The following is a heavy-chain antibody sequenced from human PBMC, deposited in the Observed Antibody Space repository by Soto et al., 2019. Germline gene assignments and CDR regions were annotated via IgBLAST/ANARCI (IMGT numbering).Heavy chain of an antibody. CDR3: VGGQYYFDY. CDR2: ISYDGSDK. CDR1: GFPFTSYG. J-gene: IGHJ4*02. Sequence: QVQLVESGGGVVQPGRSLRLSCAASGFPFTSYGMHWVREGPDKGLEWVAIISYDGSDKYYADSVKGRFTISRDNSQNTLYLQMNSLRPEDTALYYCVGGQYYFDYRGQGPLAIVAS. D-gene: IGHD3-10*01. V-gene: IGHV3-30*03.